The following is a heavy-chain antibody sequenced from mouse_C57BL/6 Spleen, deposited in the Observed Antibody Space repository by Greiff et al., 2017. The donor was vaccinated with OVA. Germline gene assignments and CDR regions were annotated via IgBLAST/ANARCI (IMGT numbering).Heavy chain of an antibody. J-gene: IGHJ4*01. D-gene: IGHD1-1*01. Sequence: EVQLVESGPGLVKPSQSLSLTCSVTGYSITSGYYWNWIRQFPGNKLEWMGYISYDGSNNYNPSLKNRNSITRDTSKNQFCLMLNSVTTEDTATYYCARITTVVATPYAMDYWGQGTSVTVSS. CDR1: GYSITSGYY. CDR2: ISYDGSN. V-gene: IGHV3-6*01. CDR3: ARITTVVATPYAMDY.